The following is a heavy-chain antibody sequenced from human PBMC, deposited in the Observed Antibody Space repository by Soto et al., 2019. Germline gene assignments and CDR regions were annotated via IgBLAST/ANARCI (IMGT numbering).Heavy chain of an antibody. J-gene: IGHJ4*02. CDR3: ARVVTGIAAAVTVYYFDY. CDR2: IIPIFGTA. Sequence: GASVKVSCKASGGTFSSYAISWVRQAPGQGLEWMGGIIPIFGTANYAQKFQGRVTITADESTSTAYMELSSLRSEDTAVYYCARVVTGIAAAVTVYYFDYWGPGTLVTVSS. CDR1: GGTFSSYA. V-gene: IGHV1-69*13. D-gene: IGHD6-13*01.